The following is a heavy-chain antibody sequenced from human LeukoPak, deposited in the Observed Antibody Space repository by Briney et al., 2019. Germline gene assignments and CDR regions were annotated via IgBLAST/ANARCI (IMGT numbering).Heavy chain of an antibody. J-gene: IGHJ4*02. D-gene: IGHD2/OR15-2a*01. CDR2: ISSYAVCT. Sequence: TGGPLRLSCSASGFTFSRSPMHWVRQAPGKGLGYVSAISSYAVCTYYGASVKGRFTISRDNSKYTLHLQMSSLRAEDTALYYCVKETAFYDHWGPGTLVTVSS. V-gene: IGHV3-64D*06. CDR3: VKETAFYDH. CDR1: GFTFSRSP.